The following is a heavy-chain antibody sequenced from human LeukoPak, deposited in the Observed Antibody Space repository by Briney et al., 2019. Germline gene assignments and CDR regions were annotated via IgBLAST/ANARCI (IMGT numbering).Heavy chain of an antibody. CDR3: AREASGATFDC. J-gene: IGHJ4*02. CDR1: GYTFTSYG. V-gene: IGHV1-69*04. D-gene: IGHD4/OR15-4a*01. Sequence: WASVKVSCKASGYTFTSYGISWVRQAPGQGLEWMGRIIPILGIANYAQKFQGRVTITADKSTSTAYMELSSLRSEDTAVYYCAREASGATFDCWGQGTLVTVSS. CDR2: IIPILGIA.